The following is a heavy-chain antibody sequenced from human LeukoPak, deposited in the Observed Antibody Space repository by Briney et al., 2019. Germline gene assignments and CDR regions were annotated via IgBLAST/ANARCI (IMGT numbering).Heavy chain of an antibody. CDR2: IIPIFGTA. CDR1: GGTFSSYA. V-gene: IGHV1-69*13. Sequence: GASVKVSFKASGGTFSSYAISWVRQAPGQGLEWMGGIIPIFGTANYAQKFQGRVTITADESTSTAYMELSSLRSEDTAVYYCARVRDGYNDYWGQGTLVTVSS. CDR3: ARVRDGYNDY. D-gene: IGHD5-24*01. J-gene: IGHJ4*02.